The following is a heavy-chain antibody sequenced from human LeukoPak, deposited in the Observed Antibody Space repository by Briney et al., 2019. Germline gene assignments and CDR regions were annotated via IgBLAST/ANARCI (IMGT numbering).Heavy chain of an antibody. CDR3: AKDLEEAVAGTWDY. CDR1: GFTFSNYA. D-gene: IGHD6-19*01. CDR2: IVGSGDDT. Sequence: GGSLRLSCAASGFTFSNYALNWVRQAPGKGLEWVSLIVGSGDDTYYADSVKGRFTISRDNSKNTLYLQMNSLRAEDTAVYYCAKDLEEAVAGTWDYWGQGTLVTVSS. J-gene: IGHJ4*02. V-gene: IGHV3-23*01.